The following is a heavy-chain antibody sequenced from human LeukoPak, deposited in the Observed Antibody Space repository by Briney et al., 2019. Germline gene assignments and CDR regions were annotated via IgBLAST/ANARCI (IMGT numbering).Heavy chain of an antibody. J-gene: IGHJ3*01. Sequence: EASETLSLTCTVSGYSISSGYYWGWIRQPPGKGLEWIGNIYHSGSTYYNPSLKSRVTISRDTSKNQFSLQLNSVTAADTAVYYCVRRGDVWGQGTMVTVSS. CDR1: GYSISSGYY. CDR3: VRRGDV. CDR2: IYHSGST. V-gene: IGHV4-38-2*02.